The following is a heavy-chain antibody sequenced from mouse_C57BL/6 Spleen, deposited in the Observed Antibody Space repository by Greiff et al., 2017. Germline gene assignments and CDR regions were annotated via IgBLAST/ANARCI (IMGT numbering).Heavy chain of an antibody. CDR3: ARENGDYGNLYYFDY. Sequence: EVMLVESGPGLVKPSQTVFLTCTVTGISITTGNYRWSWIRQFPGNKLEWIGYIYYSGTITYNPSLTSRTTITRDTPKNQFFLEMNSLTAEDTATYYCARENGDYGNLYYFDYWGQGTTLTVSS. J-gene: IGHJ2*01. CDR1: GISITTGNYR. CDR2: IYYSGTI. V-gene: IGHV3-5*01. D-gene: IGHD2-1*01.